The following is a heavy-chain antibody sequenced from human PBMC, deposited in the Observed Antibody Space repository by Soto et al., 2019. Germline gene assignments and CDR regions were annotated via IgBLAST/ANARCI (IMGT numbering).Heavy chain of an antibody. Sequence: GGSLRLSCAASGFTFSSYAMSWVRQAPGKGLEWVSAISGSGGSTYYADSVKGRFTISRDNSKNMLYLQMNSLRAEDTAVYYCAKDRKGSGWYNWFDPWGQGTLVTVSS. CDR2: ISGSGGST. CDR3: AKDRKGSGWYNWFDP. V-gene: IGHV3-23*01. J-gene: IGHJ5*02. CDR1: GFTFSSYA. D-gene: IGHD6-19*01.